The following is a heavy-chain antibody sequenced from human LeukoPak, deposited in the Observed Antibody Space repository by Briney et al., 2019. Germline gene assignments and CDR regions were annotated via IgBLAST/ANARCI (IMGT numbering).Heavy chain of an antibody. D-gene: IGHD3-22*01. CDR2: IYHSGRT. V-gene: IGHV4-38-2*02. CDR1: GYSISSGYY. J-gene: IGHJ4*02. Sequence: SETLSLTCGVSGYSISSGYYWGWIRQPPGKGREWSGSIYHSGRTYYNSSLKSRVTISVDTSKNQFSLKLNSVTAADTAVYYCAREDYDTSGYYRPYWGQGTLVTVAS. CDR3: AREDYDTSGYYRPY.